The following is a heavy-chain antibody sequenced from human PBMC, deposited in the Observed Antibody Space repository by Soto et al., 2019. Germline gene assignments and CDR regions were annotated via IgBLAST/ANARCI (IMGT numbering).Heavy chain of an antibody. CDR2: IYYSGST. Sequence: PSETLSLTCTVSGGSISSYYWHWIRQSPGKGLEWIGYIYYSGSTNYNPSLKSRVTISLDTSKNQFSLNLRSVTAADTAVYYCAREGGYERYFDYWGLGTLVTVSS. CDR3: AREGGYERYFDY. V-gene: IGHV4-59*01. CDR1: GGSISSYY. D-gene: IGHD5-12*01. J-gene: IGHJ4*02.